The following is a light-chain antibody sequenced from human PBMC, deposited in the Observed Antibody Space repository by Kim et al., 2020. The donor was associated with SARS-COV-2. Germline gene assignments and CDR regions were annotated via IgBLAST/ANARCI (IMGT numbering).Light chain of an antibody. J-gene: IGLJ3*02. Sequence: GQRVTISCSGGTSNLRNNLVSWYQHLPGTAPKVLIYKDNKRPSGVPGRFSASKSGTSATLAITGLQTGDEGDYYCGTWDDRLDAGVFGGGTQLTVL. V-gene: IGLV1-51*01. CDR1: TSNLRNNL. CDR2: KDN. CDR3: GTWDDRLDAGV.